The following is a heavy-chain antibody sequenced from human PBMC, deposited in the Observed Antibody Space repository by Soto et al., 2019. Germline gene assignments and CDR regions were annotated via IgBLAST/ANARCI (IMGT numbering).Heavy chain of an antibody. D-gene: IGHD1-7*01. J-gene: IGHJ3*02. V-gene: IGHV1-18*01. CDR3: AITRGGRTGTFGAFDI. Sequence: GAQVKVSCESSGYTFTSYGIRWVRQVHPQVLEWMGWISAYNGNTNYAQKLQGRVTMTTDTSTSTAYMELRSLRSDDTAVYYCAITRGGRTGTFGAFDIWGQGTMVTVSS. CDR2: ISAYNGNT. CDR1: GYTFTSYG.